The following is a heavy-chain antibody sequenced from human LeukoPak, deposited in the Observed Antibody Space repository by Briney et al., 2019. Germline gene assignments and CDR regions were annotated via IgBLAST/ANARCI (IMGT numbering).Heavy chain of an antibody. J-gene: IGHJ4*02. V-gene: IGHV3-33*01. CDR1: GFTLSSYG. CDR2: IWYDGSNK. Sequence: AGGSLTLSCAASGFTLSSYGMHWVRQAPGKGLEWVAVIWYDGSNKYYADSVKGRFTISRDNSKNTLYLQMNSLRAEDTAVYYCARGRGAYGTIDYWGQGTLVTVSS. D-gene: IGHD3-10*01. CDR3: ARGRGAYGTIDY.